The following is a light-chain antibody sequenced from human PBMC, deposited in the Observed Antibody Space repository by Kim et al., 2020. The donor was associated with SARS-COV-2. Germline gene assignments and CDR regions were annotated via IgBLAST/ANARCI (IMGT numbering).Light chain of an antibody. CDR3: QTWGTGIGV. CDR2: LNSDGSH. CDR1: SGHSSYA. Sequence: ASVKLTCTLSSGHSSYAIARHQQQPEKGPRYLMKLNSDGSHSKGDGIPDRFSGSSSGAERYLTISSLQSEDEADYYCQTWGTGIGVFGGGTQLTVL. V-gene: IGLV4-69*01. J-gene: IGLJ3*02.